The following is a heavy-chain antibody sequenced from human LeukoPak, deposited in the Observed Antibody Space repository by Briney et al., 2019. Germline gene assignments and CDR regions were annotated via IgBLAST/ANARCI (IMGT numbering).Heavy chain of an antibody. V-gene: IGHV3-74*01. J-gene: IGHJ4*02. CDR2: INSDGSST. D-gene: IGHD3-16*02. Sequence: GGSLRLSCAASGFTFSSYWMHWVRQAPGKGLVWVSRINSDGSSTSYADSVKGRFTISRDNAKNTLYLQMNSLRGEDTAVYYCARVYDYVWGSYRTENFDYWGREPWSPSPQ. CDR3: ARVYDYVWGSYRTENFDY. CDR1: GFTFSSYW.